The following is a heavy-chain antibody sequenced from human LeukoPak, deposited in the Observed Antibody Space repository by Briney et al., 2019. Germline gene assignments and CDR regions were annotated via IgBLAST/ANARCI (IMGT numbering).Heavy chain of an antibody. CDR2: IIPILGIA. V-gene: IGHV1-69*04. Sequence: ASVKVSCKASGGTFSSYAISWVRQAPGQGLEWMGRIIPILGIANYAQKFQGRVTITADKSTSTAYMELSSLRSEDTAVYYCARADYDILTGYQSYGMDVWGQGTTVTVSS. D-gene: IGHD3-9*01. CDR1: GGTFSSYA. J-gene: IGHJ6*02. CDR3: ARADYDILTGYQSYGMDV.